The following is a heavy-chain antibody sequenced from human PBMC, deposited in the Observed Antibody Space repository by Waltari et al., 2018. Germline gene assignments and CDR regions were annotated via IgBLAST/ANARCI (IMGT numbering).Heavy chain of an antibody. J-gene: IGHJ4*02. CDR1: GYTFTSYY. Sequence: QVQLVQSGAEVKKPGASVKVSCKASGYTFTSYYMHWVRQAPGQGLEWMGIINPRGGSTSYAQKFQGRVTMTRDTSTSTVYMELSSLRSEDTAVYYCARDRSSIFGRGWVDYWGQGTLVTVSS. CDR3: ARDRSSIFGRGWVDY. V-gene: IGHV1-46*01. CDR2: INPRGGST. D-gene: IGHD3-10*02.